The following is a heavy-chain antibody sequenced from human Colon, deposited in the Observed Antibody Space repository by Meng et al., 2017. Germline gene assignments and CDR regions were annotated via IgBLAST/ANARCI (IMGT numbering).Heavy chain of an antibody. D-gene: IGHD4-17*01. CDR2: IDHFGIS. V-gene: IGHV4-34*01. Sequence: QGQLHQGGAGLLQPSETLSRTCSVSGVSFSGFYWSWIRQPPGKGLEWIGEIDHFGISNYNSSLKGRLTMSVDTSKKQISLTLTSVTAADTAVYYCATGLRHGDWFDPWGPGTLVTVSS. CDR3: ATGLRHGDWFDP. J-gene: IGHJ5*02. CDR1: GVSFSGFY.